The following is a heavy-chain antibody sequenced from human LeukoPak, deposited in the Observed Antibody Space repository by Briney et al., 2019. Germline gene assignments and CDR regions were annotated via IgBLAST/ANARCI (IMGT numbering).Heavy chain of an antibody. J-gene: IGHJ4*02. D-gene: IGHD3-16*01. CDR3: AADGFYDYAWGTLGLFDY. Sequence: ASVKVSCKASGFTFTSSAVQWVRQARGQRLEWIGWIVVGSGNTNYAQKFQERVTITRDMSTSTAYMELSSLRSEDTAVYYCAADGFYDYAWGTLGLFDYWGQGTLVTVSS. CDR2: IVVGSGNT. CDR1: GFTFTSSA. V-gene: IGHV1-58*01.